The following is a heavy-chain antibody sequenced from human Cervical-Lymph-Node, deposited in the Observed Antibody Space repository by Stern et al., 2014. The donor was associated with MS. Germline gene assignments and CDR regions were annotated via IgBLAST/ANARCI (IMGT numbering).Heavy chain of an antibody. V-gene: IGHV5-51*03. CDR1: GYSFSSYW. J-gene: IGHJ4*02. CDR2: IYPGDSDT. D-gene: IGHD3-22*01. Sequence: EVHLVESGAEVKKPGESLKISCKGSGYSFSSYWIGWVRQMPEKGLEWMGIIYPGDSDTRYNPSFQGQVTISADKSISTAYLQWSSLKASDTAIFYCAREGGDSSGYYHDYWGQGTLVTVSS. CDR3: AREGGDSSGYYHDY.